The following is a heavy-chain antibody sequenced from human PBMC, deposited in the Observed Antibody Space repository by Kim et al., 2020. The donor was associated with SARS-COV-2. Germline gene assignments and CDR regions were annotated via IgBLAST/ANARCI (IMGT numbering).Heavy chain of an antibody. D-gene: IGHD2-8*01. V-gene: IGHV1-18*01. CDR3: ARTGVEGVDAFDI. CDR2: ISDYNGNT. J-gene: IGHJ3*02. Sequence: GQGLEWMGWISDYNGNTNYAQKLQGRVTMTTDTSTSRAYMELRSLRSDDTAVYYCARTGVEGVDAFDIWGQGTMVTVSS.